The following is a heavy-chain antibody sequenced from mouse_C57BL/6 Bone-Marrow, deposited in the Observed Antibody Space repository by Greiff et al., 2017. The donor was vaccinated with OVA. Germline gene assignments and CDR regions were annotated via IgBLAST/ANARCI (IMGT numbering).Heavy chain of an antibody. V-gene: IGHV1-59*01. Sequence: QVHVKQPGAELVRPGTSVKLSCKASGYTFTSYWMHWVKQRPGQGLEWIGVIDPSDSYTNYNQKFKGKATLTVDTSSSTAYMQLSSLTSEDSAVYYCARRGGYWGQGTTLTVSS. CDR2: IDPSDSYT. J-gene: IGHJ2*01. CDR1: GYTFTSYW. CDR3: ARRGGY.